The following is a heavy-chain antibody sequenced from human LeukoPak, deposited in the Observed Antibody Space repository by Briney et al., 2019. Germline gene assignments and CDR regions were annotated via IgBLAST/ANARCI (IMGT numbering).Heavy chain of an antibody. V-gene: IGHV4-61*02. Sequence: PSETLSLTCTVSGGSISSGSYYWSWIRQPAGKGLEWIGRIYTSGSTNYNPSLKSRVTISVDTSKNQFSLKLSSVTAADTAVYYCARLLISYYDFWSGYAFDIWGQGTMVTVSS. CDR2: IYTSGST. J-gene: IGHJ3*02. CDR1: GGSISSGSYY. D-gene: IGHD3-3*01. CDR3: ARLLISYYDFWSGYAFDI.